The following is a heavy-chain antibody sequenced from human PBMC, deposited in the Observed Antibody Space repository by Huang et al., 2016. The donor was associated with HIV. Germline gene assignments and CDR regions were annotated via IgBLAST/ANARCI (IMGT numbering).Heavy chain of an antibody. D-gene: IGHD2-2*01. Sequence: QVQLQESGPGLVKPSETLSLTCTVSGGSIRTYYWSWIRPSAGKGLEWIGRFYTSGNTNYNPSLRSRVTMSVDTSKNQFSRRLTSVTAADTAVYYCARENEFCGSTNCHHYYYGLDVWGQGTTVTVSS. J-gene: IGHJ6*02. CDR2: FYTSGNT. V-gene: IGHV4-4*07. CDR3: ARENEFCGSTNCHHYYYGLDV. CDR1: GGSIRTYY.